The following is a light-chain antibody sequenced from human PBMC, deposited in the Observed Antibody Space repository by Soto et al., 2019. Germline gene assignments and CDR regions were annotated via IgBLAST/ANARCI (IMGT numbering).Light chain of an antibody. V-gene: IGKV3-20*01. CDR2: GAS. CDR1: QSVRSK. Sequence: EIVLTQSPASLSVSPGERATLSCRASQSVRSKVAWYQQKPGQAPSLLIYGASTRATGIPDRFSGSGSGAHFTLTISRLEPGDFAVYYCQHFGGTTFTFGQGTRLEIK. CDR3: QHFGGTTFT. J-gene: IGKJ5*01.